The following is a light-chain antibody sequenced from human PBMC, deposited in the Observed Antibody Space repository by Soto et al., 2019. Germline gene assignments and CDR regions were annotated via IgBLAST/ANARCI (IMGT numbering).Light chain of an antibody. J-gene: IGKJ2*01. CDR2: DAS. Sequence: EIVLTQSPATLSLSPGERATLSCRASQSLSSYLAWYQQKPGQAPRLLIYDASNRATGIPARFSGSGSGTDFTLTISSLEPDDFATYYCQQYNSSPYTFGQGTKLEIK. CDR1: QSLSSY. CDR3: QQYNSSPYT. V-gene: IGKV3-11*01.